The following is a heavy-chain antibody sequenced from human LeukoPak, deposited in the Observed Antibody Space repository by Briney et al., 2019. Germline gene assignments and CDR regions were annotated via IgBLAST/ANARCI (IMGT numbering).Heavy chain of an antibody. D-gene: IGHD3-22*01. V-gene: IGHV4-4*07. J-gene: IGHJ5*02. Sequence: SETLSLTCTVSGGSISSDYWSWIRQPAGKGLEWIGRIYTSGSTNYNPSLKSRVTMSVDTSKNQFSLKLNSVTAADTAVYYCARINHSSGYYNWFDPWGREPWSPSPQ. CDR2: IYTSGST. CDR1: GGSISSDY. CDR3: ARINHSSGYYNWFDP.